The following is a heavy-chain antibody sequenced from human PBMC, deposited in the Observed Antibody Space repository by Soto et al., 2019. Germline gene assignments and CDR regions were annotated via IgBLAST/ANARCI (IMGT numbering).Heavy chain of an antibody. V-gene: IGHV3-9*01. Sequence: EVQLVESGGGLVQPGRSLRLSCAASGFTFDDYAMHWVRQAPGKGLEWVSGISWNSGSIGYADSVKGRFTISRDNAKNSLDLQMNCLRDEDTALYYCAKDSCSGWYCKYFDYWGKGTLVTVSS. CDR3: AKDSCSGWYCKYFDY. CDR1: GFTFDDYA. D-gene: IGHD6-19*01. CDR2: ISWNSGSI. J-gene: IGHJ4*02.